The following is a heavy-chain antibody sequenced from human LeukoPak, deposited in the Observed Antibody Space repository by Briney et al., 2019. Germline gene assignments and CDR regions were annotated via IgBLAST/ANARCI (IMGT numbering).Heavy chain of an antibody. V-gene: IGHV1-46*01. D-gene: IGHD5-18*01. Sequence: GASVKVSCKASGYTFTSYYMHWVRQAPGQGLEWMGIINPSGGSTSYAQKFQGRVTMTRNTSISTAYMELSSLRSEDTAVYYCARGPDTAMAPPDYYYYYMDVWGKGTTVTASS. CDR2: INPSGGST. J-gene: IGHJ6*03. CDR1: GYTFTSYY. CDR3: ARGPDTAMAPPDYYYYYMDV.